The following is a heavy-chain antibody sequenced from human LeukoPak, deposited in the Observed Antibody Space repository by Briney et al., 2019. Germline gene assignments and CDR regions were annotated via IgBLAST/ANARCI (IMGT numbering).Heavy chain of an antibody. J-gene: IGHJ6*02. D-gene: IGHD3-16*01. CDR1: GFTFSSYW. Sequence: GGSLRLSCEASGFTFSSYWMHWVRQVPGKGLVWVSRINSDGSSTSYADSVKGRFTISRDNSKNTLYLQMNSLRAEDTAVYYCACLGGYYGMDVWGQGTTVTVSS. CDR3: ACLGGYYGMDV. V-gene: IGHV3-74*01. CDR2: INSDGSST.